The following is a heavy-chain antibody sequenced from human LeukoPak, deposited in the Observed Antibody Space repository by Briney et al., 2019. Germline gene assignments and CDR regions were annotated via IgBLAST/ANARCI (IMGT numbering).Heavy chain of an antibody. CDR2: INHSGST. CDR1: GGSFSGYY. Sequence: PSETLSLTCAVYGGSFSGYYWSWIRQPPGKGLEWIGEINHSGSTNYNPSLKSRVTISVDTSKNQFSLKLSSVTAADTAVYYCARGGGYYGSGSYRNWGQGTLVTVSS. D-gene: IGHD3-10*01. V-gene: IGHV4-34*01. J-gene: IGHJ4*02. CDR3: ARGGGYYGSGSYRN.